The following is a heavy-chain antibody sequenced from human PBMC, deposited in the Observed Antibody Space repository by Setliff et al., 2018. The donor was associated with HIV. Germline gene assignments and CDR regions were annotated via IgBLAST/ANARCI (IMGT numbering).Heavy chain of an antibody. D-gene: IGHD2-15*01. J-gene: IGHJ3*02. CDR3: AREHCSGGSRNGFDI. Sequence: NPSETLSLTCTVSGGSISTSYWNWIRQPPGKGLEWIAYIYISGTTNYNPSLKSRVTISLDTSRNQFSLKLGSVTAADTAMYYCAREHCSGGSRNGFDIWGQGTMVTVSS. CDR2: IYISGTT. V-gene: IGHV4-4*09. CDR1: GGSISTSY.